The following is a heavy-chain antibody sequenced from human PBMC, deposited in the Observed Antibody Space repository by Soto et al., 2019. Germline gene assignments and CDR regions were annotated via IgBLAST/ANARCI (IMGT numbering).Heavy chain of an antibody. V-gene: IGHV4-59*11. J-gene: IGHJ4*02. CDR3: PRCNWYSEY. CDR1: GGSINNHY. CDR2: VYYTGIT. Sequence: QVQLQESGPGLVKPSETLSLTCTVSGGSINNHYWSWIRQPPGKVLAWLGYVYYTGITNYNPSRKSRVTMSVDTSTNQLSLNLTPLTAADTAIYYCPRCNWYSEYWGQGTLDTVSS. D-gene: IGHD1-20*01.